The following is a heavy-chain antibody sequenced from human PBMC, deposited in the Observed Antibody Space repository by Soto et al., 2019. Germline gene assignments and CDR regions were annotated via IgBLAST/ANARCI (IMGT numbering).Heavy chain of an antibody. J-gene: IGHJ4*02. CDR2: IIPILGIA. D-gene: IGHD2-2*01. Sequence: QVQLVQSGAEVKKPGSSVKVSCKASGGTFSSYTISWVRQAPGQGLEWMGGIIPILGIANYAQKFQCRVTITADKSQSTAYMELSSLRSEDTAVYYCASDSGLVPADGWGQGTLVTVSS. CDR1: GGTFSSYT. CDR3: ASDSGLVPADG. V-gene: IGHV1-69*02.